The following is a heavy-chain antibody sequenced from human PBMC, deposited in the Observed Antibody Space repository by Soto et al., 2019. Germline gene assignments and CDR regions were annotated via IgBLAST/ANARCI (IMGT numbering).Heavy chain of an antibody. J-gene: IGHJ4*02. CDR3: ASQAPYNGFEKGSFDY. D-gene: IGHD5-12*01. CDR2: LIPILGLA. CDR1: GGTFSSYT. Sequence: GASVKVSCKASGGTFSSYTISWVRQAPGQGLEWMGRLIPILGLANYAQKFQGRVTITADKSTRTAYMELSSLRSEDTAVYYCASQAPYNGFEKGSFDYWGQGTLVTVSS. V-gene: IGHV1-69*02.